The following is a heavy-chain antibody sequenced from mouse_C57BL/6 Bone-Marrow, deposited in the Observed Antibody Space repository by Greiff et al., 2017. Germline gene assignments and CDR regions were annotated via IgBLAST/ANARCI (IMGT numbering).Heavy chain of an antibody. Sequence: QVQLQQPGAELVKPGASVKMSCNASGYTFTSYCITWVKQRPGQGLEWIGDIYPGSGSTNYNEPFKSKATLTVDTSSSTAYMQLISLTSEDSAVYYCARIDGYFAYYAMDYWGQGTSVTVSA. V-gene: IGHV1-55*01. CDR2: IYPGSGST. J-gene: IGHJ4*01. CDR3: ARIDGYFAYYAMDY. D-gene: IGHD2-3*01. CDR1: GYTFTSYC.